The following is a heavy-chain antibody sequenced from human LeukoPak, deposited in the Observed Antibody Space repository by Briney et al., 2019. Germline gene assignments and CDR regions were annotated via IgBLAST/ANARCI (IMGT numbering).Heavy chain of an antibody. CDR3: AKVGGSMSFYYYYGMDV. CDR1: GFSFSSYA. D-gene: IGHD6-13*01. Sequence: PGGSLRLSCAASGFSFSSYAMSWVRQAPGKGLEWVSAISGSGGTTNYADSVKGRFTISRDNSKDTLYLQMDSLRAEDTAVYYCAKVGGSMSFYYYYGMDVWGQGTTVTVSS. V-gene: IGHV3-23*01. J-gene: IGHJ6*02. CDR2: ISGSGGTT.